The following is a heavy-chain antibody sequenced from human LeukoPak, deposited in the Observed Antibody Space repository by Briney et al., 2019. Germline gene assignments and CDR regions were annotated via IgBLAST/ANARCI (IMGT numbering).Heavy chain of an antibody. CDR2: IYYSGST. CDR3: ARDILNCSGGSCYSRLDY. V-gene: IGHV4-59*01. J-gene: IGHJ4*02. D-gene: IGHD2-15*01. CDR1: GGSISRYY. Sequence: SETLSLTCTGPGGSISRYYWSWIRQPPGKGLEWIGYIYYSGSTNYNPSLKSRVTISVDTSKNQFSLKLSSVTAADTAVYYCARDILNCSGGSCYSRLDYWGQGTLVTVSS.